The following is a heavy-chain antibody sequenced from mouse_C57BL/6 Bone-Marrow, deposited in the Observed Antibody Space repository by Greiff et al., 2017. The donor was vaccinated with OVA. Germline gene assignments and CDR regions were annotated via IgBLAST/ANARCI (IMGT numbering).Heavy chain of an antibody. CDR3: AKEGGYFDV. J-gene: IGHJ1*03. CDR2: IDPSDSYT. Sequence: VKLQQPGAELVRPGTSVKLSCKASGYTFTSYWMHWVKQRPGQGLEWIGVIDPSDSYTNYNQKFKGKATLTVDTSSSTAYMQLSSLTSEDSAVYYCAKEGGYFDVWGTGTTVTVSS. CDR1: GYTFTSYW. V-gene: IGHV1-59*01.